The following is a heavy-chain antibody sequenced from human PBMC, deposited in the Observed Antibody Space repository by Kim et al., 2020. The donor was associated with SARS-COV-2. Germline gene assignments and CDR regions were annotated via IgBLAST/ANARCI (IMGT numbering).Heavy chain of an antibody. V-gene: IGHV4-31*02. Sequence: HPSLKSRVTISVDTSKNQFSLKLSSVTAADTAVYYCARDRMTTQNWFDPWGQGTLVTVSS. CDR3: ARDRMTTQNWFDP. D-gene: IGHD4-17*01. J-gene: IGHJ5*02.